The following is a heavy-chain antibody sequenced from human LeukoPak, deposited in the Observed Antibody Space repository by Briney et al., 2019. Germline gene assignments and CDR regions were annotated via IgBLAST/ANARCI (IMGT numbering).Heavy chain of an antibody. V-gene: IGHV3-23*01. Sequence: GGSMTLAWLASGFTFTNHAMSWVRQVPGKGLELVSGIWGTDDETVYGDAVKGRFTISRDNSKNTLYLQMNSLRADDTAVYYCAKTQGYYDAWGQGALVTVSS. D-gene: IGHD2-15*01. CDR2: IWGTDDET. CDR1: GFTFTNHA. J-gene: IGHJ5*02. CDR3: AKTQGYYDA.